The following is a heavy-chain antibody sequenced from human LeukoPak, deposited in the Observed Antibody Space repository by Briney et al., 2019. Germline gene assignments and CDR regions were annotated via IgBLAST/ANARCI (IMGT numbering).Heavy chain of an antibody. Sequence: GGSLRLSCAASGFTVSSSYMSWVRQAPGKGLEWVSVIYSGGTTYYADSVKGRFTISRDNSKNTLYLQMNSLRAADTAVYYCAKRGQQRGFDYWGQGTLVTVSS. CDR3: AKRGQQRGFDY. D-gene: IGHD6-13*01. J-gene: IGHJ4*02. CDR2: IYSGGTT. V-gene: IGHV3-53*01. CDR1: GFTVSSSY.